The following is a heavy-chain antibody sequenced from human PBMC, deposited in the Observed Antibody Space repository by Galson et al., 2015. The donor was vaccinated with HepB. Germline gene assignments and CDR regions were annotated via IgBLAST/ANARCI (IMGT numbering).Heavy chain of an antibody. CDR3: ATDSRDCSGGSCYSVVSYHHDAFDI. J-gene: IGHJ3*02. CDR2: IIPIFGTA. D-gene: IGHD2-15*01. CDR1: GYTFTSHY. V-gene: IGHV1-69*13. Sequence: SVKVSCKASGYTFTSHYMHWVRQAPGQGLEWMGGIIPIFGTANYAQKFQGRVTITADESTSTAYMELSSLRSEDTAVYYCATDSRDCSGGSCYSVVSYHHDAFDIWGQGTMVTVSS.